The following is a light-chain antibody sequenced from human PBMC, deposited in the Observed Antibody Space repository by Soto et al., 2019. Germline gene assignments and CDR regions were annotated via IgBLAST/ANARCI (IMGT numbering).Light chain of an antibody. J-gene: IGKJ4*01. Sequence: DIQMTQSPSSLSASVGDRVTITCRASQSVTSYLNWYQQKPGKAPKLLIYAASSLQSGVPSRFSGSGSGTDFTLTITSLQPEDFAAYFCQQTCRSPITFGGRTKVEIK. V-gene: IGKV1-39*01. CDR3: QQTCRSPIT. CDR1: QSVTSY. CDR2: AAS.